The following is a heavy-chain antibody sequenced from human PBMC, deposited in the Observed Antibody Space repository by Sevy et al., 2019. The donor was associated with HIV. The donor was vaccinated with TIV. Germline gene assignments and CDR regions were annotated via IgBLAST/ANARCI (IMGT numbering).Heavy chain of an antibody. CDR3: AKREKHWVINSYYYPMDV. D-gene: IGHD7-27*01. Sequence: GESLKISCAASGFRFIGHNMNWVRQAPGKGLEWVAFIQYDGTNKYYSDSVKGRFTISRDNSKNTVYLQMNSLRADDTAVYYCAKREKHWVINSYYYPMDVWGQGTTVTVSS. J-gene: IGHJ6*02. CDR1: GFRFIGHN. CDR2: IQYDGTNK. V-gene: IGHV3-30*02.